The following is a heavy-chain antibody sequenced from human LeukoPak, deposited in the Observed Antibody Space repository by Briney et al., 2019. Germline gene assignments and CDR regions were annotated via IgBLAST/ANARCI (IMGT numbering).Heavy chain of an antibody. D-gene: IGHD3-3*01. V-gene: IGHV4-59*01. CDR2: IYYSGST. Sequence: SETLSPTCTVSGGSISDYYWNWIRQPPGKGLEWIGYIYYSGSTTYNPSLKSRVTMSVDTAKNQFSLKLRSVTAADTAVYYCARGDFCSKSNCYLRPMDVWGKGTTVTVSS. CDR1: GGSISDYY. J-gene: IGHJ6*03. CDR3: ARGDFCSKSNCYLRPMDV.